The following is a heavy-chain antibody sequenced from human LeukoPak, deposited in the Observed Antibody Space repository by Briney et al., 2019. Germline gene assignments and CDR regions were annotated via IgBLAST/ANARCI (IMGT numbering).Heavy chain of an antibody. J-gene: IGHJ4*02. D-gene: IGHD1-26*01. CDR3: ARDIRVVGATHYFDQ. CDR2: MHYSGGA. Sequence: NPSETLSLTCTVSGGSITSYYWSWVRQPPGKGLVWIGYMHYSGGATYYPSLKSRVAMSIDASKNQFSLKLSSVTAADTAVYYCARDIRVVGATHYFDQWGQGTLVTVSS. V-gene: IGHV4-59*01. CDR1: GGSITSYY.